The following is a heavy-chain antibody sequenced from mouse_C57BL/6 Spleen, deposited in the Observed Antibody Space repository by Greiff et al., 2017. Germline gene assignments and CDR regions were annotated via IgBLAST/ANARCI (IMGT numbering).Heavy chain of an antibody. CDR3: ASYYSNYRAMDY. D-gene: IGHD2-5*01. Sequence: EVQGVESGGDLVKPGGSLKLSCAASGFTFSSYGMSWVRQTPDKRLEWVATISSGGSYTYYPDSVKGRFTISRDNAKNTLYLHMSSLKSEDTAMYCGASYYSNYRAMDYWGQGTSVTVSS. V-gene: IGHV5-6*01. J-gene: IGHJ4*01. CDR2: ISSGGSYT. CDR1: GFTFSSYG.